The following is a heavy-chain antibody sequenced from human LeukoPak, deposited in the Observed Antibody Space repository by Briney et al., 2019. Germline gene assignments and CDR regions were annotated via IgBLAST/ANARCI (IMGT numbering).Heavy chain of an antibody. D-gene: IGHD3-10*01. CDR2: INHSGST. CDR1: GFTFSSYA. Sequence: NTGGSLRLSCAASGFTFSSYAMSWIRQPPGKGLEWIGEINHSGSTNYNPSLKSRVTILVDTSKNQFSLKLSSVTAADTAVYYCARGLGGVISLGHYFDYWNRGTRVTVSS. CDR3: ARGLGGVISLGHYFDY. V-gene: IGHV4-34*01. J-gene: IGHJ4*02.